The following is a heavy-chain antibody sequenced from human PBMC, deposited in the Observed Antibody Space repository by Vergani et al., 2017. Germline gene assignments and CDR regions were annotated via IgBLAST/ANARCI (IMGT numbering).Heavy chain of an antibody. CDR1: GFTVSSNY. D-gene: IGHD6-25*01. Sequence: EVQLVESGGGLVQPGGSLRLSCAASGFTVSSNYMSWVRQAPGKGLEWVSYISSSSSTIYYADSVKGRFTISRDNAKNSLYLQMNSLRAEDTAVYYCARSGRPYYMDVWGKGTTVTVSS. CDR3: ARSGRPYYMDV. J-gene: IGHJ6*03. CDR2: ISSSSSTI. V-gene: IGHV3-48*01.